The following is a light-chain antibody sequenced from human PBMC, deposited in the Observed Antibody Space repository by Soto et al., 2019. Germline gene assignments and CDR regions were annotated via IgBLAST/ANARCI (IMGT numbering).Light chain of an antibody. Sequence: QPVLTQPPSASGSPGQSVTISCTRTSSDVGGYNYVSWYQQHPGKAPKLMIYEVSKRPSGVPDRFSGSKSGNTASLTVSGLQAEDEADYYCSSYAGSNNQVFGTGTKVTVL. CDR2: EVS. J-gene: IGLJ1*01. CDR3: SSYAGSNNQV. CDR1: SSDVGGYNY. V-gene: IGLV2-8*01.